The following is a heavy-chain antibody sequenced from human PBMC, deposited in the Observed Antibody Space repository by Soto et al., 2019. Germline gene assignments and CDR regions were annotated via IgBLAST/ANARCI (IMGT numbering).Heavy chain of an antibody. V-gene: IGHV3-21*01. D-gene: IGHD2-21*02. CDR3: ARGRDHAFDI. J-gene: IGHJ3*02. Sequence: EVHLVESGGGLVKPGGSLRLSCAASEFSFSTSTMNWVRQAPGKGLEWVSAISTIYNYIYYADSVKGRFTISRDNARNSLYLQMNSLRSEDTAVYYCARGRDHAFDIWGQGTMVTVSS. CDR1: EFSFSTST. CDR2: ISTIYNYI.